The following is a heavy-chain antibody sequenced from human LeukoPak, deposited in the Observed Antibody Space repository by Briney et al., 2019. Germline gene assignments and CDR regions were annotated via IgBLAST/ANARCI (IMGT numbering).Heavy chain of an antibody. CDR2: IYYSGST. CDR3: ARVGTLGIYYYDSSVRDY. CDR1: GGSISSGDYY. D-gene: IGHD3-22*01. J-gene: IGHJ4*02. Sequence: SETLSLTCTVSGGSISSGDYYWSWIRQPPGKGLEWIGYIYYSGSTYYNPSLKSRVTISVDTSKNQFSLKLSSVTAADTAVYYCARVGTLGIYYYDSSVRDYWGQGTLVTVSS. V-gene: IGHV4-30-4*01.